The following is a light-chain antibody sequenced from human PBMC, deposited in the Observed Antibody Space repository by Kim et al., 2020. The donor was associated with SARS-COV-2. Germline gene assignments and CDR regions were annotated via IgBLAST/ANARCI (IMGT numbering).Light chain of an antibody. CDR1: QSVSSD. CDR3: HQYNNWPYT. Sequence: SVSPGERATLSCRASQSVSSDLAWYQHKFGQAPRLLIYDASTRATGIPARFSGSGSGTEFTLTISSLQSEDSAVYYCHQYNNWPYTFGQGTNLEIK. J-gene: IGKJ2*01. CDR2: DAS. V-gene: IGKV3-15*01.